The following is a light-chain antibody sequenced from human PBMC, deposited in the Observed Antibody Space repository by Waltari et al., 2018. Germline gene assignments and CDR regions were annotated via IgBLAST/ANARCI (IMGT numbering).Light chain of an antibody. CDR1: SSDAGFYTL. CDR3: CSYAGRNIWV. Sequence: QSALTQPASVSGSPGQSITISCTGTSSDAGFYTLVSWYQQHPGKAPELVVYEVIRRPSGVSNRFSGSKSGNTASLTISGLQAEDEADYYCCSYAGRNIWVFGGGTKLTVL. CDR2: EVI. V-gene: IGLV2-23*02. J-gene: IGLJ3*02.